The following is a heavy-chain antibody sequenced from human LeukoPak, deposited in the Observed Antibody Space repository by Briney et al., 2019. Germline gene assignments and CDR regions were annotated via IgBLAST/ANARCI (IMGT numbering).Heavy chain of an antibody. J-gene: IGHJ6*02. D-gene: IGHD6-19*01. V-gene: IGHV1-46*01. Sequence: GASVKVSCKASGYTFTSYYMHWVRQAPGQGLEWMGLINPSAGTTTYAQKFQGRVTVTRDTSTSTVYMDLSSLKSEDTAVYYCARGKSSVWPVGLCMDVWGQGTRSPSP. CDR1: GYTFTSYY. CDR3: ARGKSSVWPVGLCMDV. CDR2: INPSAGTT.